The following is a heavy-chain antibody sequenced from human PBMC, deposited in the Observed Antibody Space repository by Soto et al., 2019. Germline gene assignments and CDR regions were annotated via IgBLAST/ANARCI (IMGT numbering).Heavy chain of an antibody. Sequence: QVQLVQSGAEVKKPGASVKVSCKASGYTFTSYYMHWVRQAPGQGLEWMGIINPSGGSTSYAQKCQDRVTMTRNTSTSTVYMELSSLRSEDTAVYYCARVGERLLDYCDQGTLVTVSS. J-gene: IGHJ4*02. CDR3: ARVGERLLDY. CDR1: GYTFTSYY. CDR2: INPSGGST. V-gene: IGHV1-46*01. D-gene: IGHD1-26*01.